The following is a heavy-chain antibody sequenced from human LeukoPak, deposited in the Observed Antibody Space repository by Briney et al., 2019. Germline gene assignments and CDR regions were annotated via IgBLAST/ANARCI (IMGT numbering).Heavy chain of an antibody. D-gene: IGHD3-22*01. CDR3: ARLAYDSSGYYGLDY. J-gene: IGHJ4*02. CDR1: GGSISRSSYY. Sequence: SETLSLTCTVSGGSISRSSYYWGWIRQPPGKGLEWIGSIYYSGSTYYNPSLKSRVTISVDTSKNQFSLKLSSVTAADTAVYYCARLAYDSSGYYGLDYWGQGTLVTVSS. CDR2: IYYSGST. V-gene: IGHV4-39*01.